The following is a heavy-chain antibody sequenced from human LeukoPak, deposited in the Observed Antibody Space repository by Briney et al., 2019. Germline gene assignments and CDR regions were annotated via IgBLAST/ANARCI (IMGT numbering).Heavy chain of an antibody. J-gene: IGHJ4*02. V-gene: IGHV3-23*01. CDR1: GFTFSSYA. CDR2: ISGSGGST. D-gene: IGHD2-15*01. Sequence: GGSLRLSCAASGFTFSSYAMSWVRQAPGKGLEWVSAISGSGGSTYYADSVKGRFTISRDNAKNSLYLQMNSLRAEDTAVYYCAVITCSGGSCYLGDYWGQGTLVTVSS. CDR3: AVITCSGGSCYLGDY.